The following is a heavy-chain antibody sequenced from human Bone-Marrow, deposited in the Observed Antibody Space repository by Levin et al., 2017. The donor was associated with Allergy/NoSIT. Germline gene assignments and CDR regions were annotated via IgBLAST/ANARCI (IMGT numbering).Heavy chain of an antibody. J-gene: IGHJ1*01. CDR2: IIPILALT. Sequence: GASVKVSCKTSGATFSTYSITWVRQAPGQGLEWVGRIIPILALTNYAQQFQGRVTITADKSTNTAYMELTSLRYDDTAVYYCARGMSTAGPSPAEYFQHWGLGTLVSVSS. CDR3: ARGMSTAGPSPAEYFQH. CDR1: GATFSTYS. V-gene: IGHV1-69*02. D-gene: IGHD6-13*01.